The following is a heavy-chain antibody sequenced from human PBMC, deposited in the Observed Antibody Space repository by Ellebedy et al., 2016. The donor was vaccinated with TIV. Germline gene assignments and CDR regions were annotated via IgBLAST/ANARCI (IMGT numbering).Heavy chain of an antibody. D-gene: IGHD6-19*01. CDR2: MNPNSGNT. CDR3: ARDQGVAGTVDY. J-gene: IGHJ4*02. Sequence: ASVKVSCKASGYTFTSYDINWVRQATGQGLEWMGWMNPNSGNTGYAQKLQGRVTMTTDTSTSTAYMELRSLRSDDTAVYYCARDQGVAGTVDYWGQGTLVTVSS. V-gene: IGHV1-8*01. CDR1: GYTFTSYD.